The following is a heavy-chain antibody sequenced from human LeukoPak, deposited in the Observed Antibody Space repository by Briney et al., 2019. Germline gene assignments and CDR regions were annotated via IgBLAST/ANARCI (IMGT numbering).Heavy chain of an antibody. CDR1: GYTFTGYY. Sequence: ASVKVSCKASGYTFTGYYMHWVRQAPGQGLEWMGWINPNSGGTNYAQKFQGRVTMTRDTSISTAYLQWSSLKASDTAMYYCARHGLIPYYYYGMDVWGQGTTVTVSS. CDR3: ARHGLIPYYYYGMDV. V-gene: IGHV1-2*02. J-gene: IGHJ6*02. CDR2: INPNSGGT. D-gene: IGHD6-19*01.